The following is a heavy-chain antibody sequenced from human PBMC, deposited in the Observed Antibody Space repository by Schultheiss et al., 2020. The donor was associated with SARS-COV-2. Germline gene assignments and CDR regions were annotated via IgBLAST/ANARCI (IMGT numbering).Heavy chain of an antibody. D-gene: IGHD5-12*01. V-gene: IGHV1-18*01. Sequence: ASVKVSCKASGYTFSNFGFAWVRQAPGQGLEWMGWISAYNGNTKNAQPLQDRVTMTTDTSTSTAYMELSRLHSDDTAVYYCARGGASRPMVATVYWGQGTLVTGSS. J-gene: IGHJ4*02. CDR2: ISAYNGNT. CDR3: ARGGASRPMVATVY. CDR1: GYTFSNFG.